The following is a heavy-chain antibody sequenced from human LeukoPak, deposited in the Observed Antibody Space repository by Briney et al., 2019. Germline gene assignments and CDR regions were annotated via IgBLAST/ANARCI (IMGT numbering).Heavy chain of an antibody. CDR2: INPNSGGT. D-gene: IGHD5-18*01. V-gene: IGHV1-2*02. CDR1: GYTFTGYY. Sequence: ASVKVSCKASGYTFTGYYMHWVRQAPGQGLEWMGWINPNSGGTNYAQKFQGRVTMTRDTSISTAYMELSRLRSDDTAVYYCAKGIPRYSYGSHFDYWGQGTLVTVSS. CDR3: AKGIPRYSYGSHFDY. J-gene: IGHJ4*02.